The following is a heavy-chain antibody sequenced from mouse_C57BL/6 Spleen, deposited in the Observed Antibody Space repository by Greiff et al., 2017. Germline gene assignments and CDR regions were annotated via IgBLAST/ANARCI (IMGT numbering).Heavy chain of an antibody. V-gene: IGHV1-54*01. J-gene: IGHJ2*01. CDR1: GYAFTNYL. CDR3: ARSGGSSYDYFDY. D-gene: IGHD1-1*01. CDR2: INPGSGGT. Sequence: QVQLQQSGAELVRPGTSVKVSCKASGYAFTNYLIEWVKQRPGQGLEWIGVINPGSGGTNYNEKFKGKATLTADKASSTAYMQLSSLTSEDSAVYFCARSGGSSYDYFDYWGQGTTLTVSS.